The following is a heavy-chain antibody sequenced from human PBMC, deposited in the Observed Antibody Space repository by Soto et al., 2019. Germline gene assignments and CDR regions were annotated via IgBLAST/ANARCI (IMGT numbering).Heavy chain of an antibody. V-gene: IGHV3-48*04. CDR2: ISSSGTGI. CDR1: GFTFSSYS. Sequence: PGGSLRLSCAASGFTFSSYSMNWVRQAPGKGLEWVSYISSSGTGIYYADSVKGRFTISRDNAKKSLYLQMSSLRAEDTAVYYCARAFSDAFDIWGQGTMVTVSS. J-gene: IGHJ3*02. CDR3: ARAFSDAFDI.